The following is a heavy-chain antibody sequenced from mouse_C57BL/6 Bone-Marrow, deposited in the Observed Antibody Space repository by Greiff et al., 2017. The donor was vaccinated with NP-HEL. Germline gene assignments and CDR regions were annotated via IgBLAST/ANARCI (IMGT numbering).Heavy chain of an antibody. V-gene: IGHV1-81*01. CDR3: ARPGYYGSSPYAMDY. D-gene: IGHD1-1*01. CDR1: GYTFTSYG. CDR2: IYPRSGNT. Sequence: VQGVESGAELARPGASVKLSCKASGYTFTSYGISWVKQRTGQGLEWIGEIYPRSGNTYYNEKFKGKATLTADKSSSTAYMELRSLTSEDSAVYFWARPGYYGSSPYAMDYWGQGTSVTVSS. J-gene: IGHJ4*01.